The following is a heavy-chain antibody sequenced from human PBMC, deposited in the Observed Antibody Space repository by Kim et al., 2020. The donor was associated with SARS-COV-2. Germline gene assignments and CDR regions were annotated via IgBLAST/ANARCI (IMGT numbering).Heavy chain of an antibody. J-gene: IGHJ5*02. CDR3: ARPGLYSSSWYT. CDR1: GCSFTGYL. Sequence: GSGCSFTGYLIRGVRQMPGKGLEWMWRIDPSASYTNYSPSFQGHVTISADKSISTAYLQWSSLKASDTAMYYCARPGLYSSSWYTWGQGTLAT. CDR2: IDPSASYT. D-gene: IGHD6-13*01. V-gene: IGHV5-10-1*01.